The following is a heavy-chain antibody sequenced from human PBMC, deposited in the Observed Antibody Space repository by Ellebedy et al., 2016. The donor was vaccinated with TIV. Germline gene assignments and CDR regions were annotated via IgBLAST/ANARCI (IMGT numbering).Heavy chain of an antibody. V-gene: IGHV4-4*02. CDR3: ATEAMTAAGFQY. Sequence: MPGGSLRLSCAVSGGPITTSKWWSWVRQPPGKGLEWIGEIFHSGSTNYNPSLKSRVTISLEKSKNQFSLNLDSVTAADTAVYYCATEAMTAAGFQYWGQGTLVTVSS. CDR2: IFHSGST. J-gene: IGHJ4*02. D-gene: IGHD6-13*01. CDR1: GGPITTSKW.